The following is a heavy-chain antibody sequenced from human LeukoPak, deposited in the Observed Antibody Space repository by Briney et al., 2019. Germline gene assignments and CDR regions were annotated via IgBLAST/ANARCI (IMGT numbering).Heavy chain of an antibody. J-gene: IGHJ5*02. D-gene: IGHD6-13*01. CDR1: GFTFDDYA. CDR2: ISGDGYSS. Sequence: GGSLRLSCAVSGFTFDDYAVHWVRQAPGKGLEWVSLISGDGYSSYYPGSLKGRFIISRDNSKNTLYLQMNSLTTEDTALYYCAKEGHSSSWYWFDPWGQGTLVTVSS. CDR3: AKEGHSSSWYWFDP. V-gene: IGHV3-43*02.